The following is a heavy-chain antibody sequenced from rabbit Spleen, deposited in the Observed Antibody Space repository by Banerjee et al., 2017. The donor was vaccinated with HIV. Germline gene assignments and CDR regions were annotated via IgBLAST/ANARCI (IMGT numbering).Heavy chain of an antibody. CDR1: GFSFSSINW. Sequence: QQQLEESGGGLVKPGGTLTLTCTASGFSFSSINWICWVRQAPGKGLEWIACIDSGDGDTDYATLAKGRFTISKTSSTTVTLRMTSLTAADTATYFCARNYVNVFDPWGPGTLVTVS. CDR3: ARNYVNVFDP. D-gene: IGHD1-1*01. V-gene: IGHV1S45*01. CDR2: IDSGDGDT. J-gene: IGHJ2*01.